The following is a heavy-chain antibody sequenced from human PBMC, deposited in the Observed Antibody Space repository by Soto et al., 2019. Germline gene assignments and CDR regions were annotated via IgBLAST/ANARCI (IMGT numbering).Heavy chain of an antibody. CDR2: IYYSGST. V-gene: IGHV4-61*08. CDR3: ARDRGYCSGGSCYSLENYSLDV. D-gene: IGHD2-15*01. J-gene: IGHJ6*02. Sequence: SETLSLTCSVSGLSLSSGGFYWSWIRQTPGKGLEWIGYIYYSGSTNYNPSLKSRVTISVDTSKNQFSLKLSSVTAADTAVYYCARDRGYCSGGSCYSLENYSLDVWGQGTTVTVSS. CDR1: GLSLSSGGFY.